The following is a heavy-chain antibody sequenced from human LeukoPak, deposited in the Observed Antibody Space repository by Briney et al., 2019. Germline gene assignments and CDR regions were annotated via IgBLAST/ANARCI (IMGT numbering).Heavy chain of an antibody. D-gene: IGHD6-19*01. CDR2: INHSGST. Sequence: SETLSLTCAVYGGSFSGYYWSWIRQPPGKGLEWIGEINHSGSTNYNPSLKSRVTISVDTSKNQFSLKLSSVTAADTAVYYCAREGIAVAGRYYYGMDVWGQGTMVTVSS. V-gene: IGHV4-34*01. CDR3: AREGIAVAGRYYYGMDV. J-gene: IGHJ6*02. CDR1: GGSFSGYY.